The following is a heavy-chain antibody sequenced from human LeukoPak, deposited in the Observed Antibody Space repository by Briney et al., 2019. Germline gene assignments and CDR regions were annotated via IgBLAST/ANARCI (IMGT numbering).Heavy chain of an antibody. J-gene: IGHJ5*02. D-gene: IGHD5-24*01. V-gene: IGHV3-23*01. CDR2: ISGSGGST. CDR3: AKQIRDGYNPRPYNWFDP. Sequence: GGSLRLSCAASGFTFSSYAMGWVRQAPGKGLEWASAISGSGGSTYYADSVKGRFTISRDNSKNTLYLQMNSLRAEDTAVYYCAKQIRDGYNPRPYNWFDPWGQGTLVTVSS. CDR1: GFTFSSYA.